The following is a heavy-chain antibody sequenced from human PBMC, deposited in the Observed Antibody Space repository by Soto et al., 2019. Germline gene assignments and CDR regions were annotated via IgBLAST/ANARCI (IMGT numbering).Heavy chain of an antibody. CDR3: ASFIGGYYDFWSGYFADY. V-gene: IGHV3-23*01. CDR1: GFTFSSYA. J-gene: IGHJ4*02. Sequence: GGSLRLSCAASGFTFSSYAMSWVRQAPGKGLEWVSAISGSGGSTYYADSVKGRFTISRDNSKNTLYLQMNSLRAEDTAVYYCASFIGGYYDFWSGYFADYWGQGTLVTVSS. D-gene: IGHD3-3*01. CDR2: ISGSGGST.